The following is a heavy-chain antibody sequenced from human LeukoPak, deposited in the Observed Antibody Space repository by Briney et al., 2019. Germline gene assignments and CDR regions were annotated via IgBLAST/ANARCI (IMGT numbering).Heavy chain of an antibody. CDR1: GGSISSGSYY. Sequence: SQTLSLTCTVSGGSISSGSYYWSWIRQPAGKGLEWIGRIYTSGSTNYNPSLKSRVTISVDTSKNQFSLKLSSLTAADTAVYYCARDRVLLWFGELLTDAFDIWGQGTMVTVSS. J-gene: IGHJ3*02. CDR2: IYTSGST. CDR3: ARDRVLLWFGELLTDAFDI. V-gene: IGHV4-61*02. D-gene: IGHD3-10*01.